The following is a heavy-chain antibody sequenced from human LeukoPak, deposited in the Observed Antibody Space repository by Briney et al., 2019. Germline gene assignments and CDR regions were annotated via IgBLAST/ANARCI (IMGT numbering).Heavy chain of an antibody. Sequence: GGSLRLSCAASGFTFNTFGMIWVRQAPGKGLEWVSAISGNGGTTYYADSVKGRFTISRDNSKNTLYLQMNSLRAEDTAVYYCARRRGTGLSSGFDIWGQGTMVTVSS. CDR2: ISGNGGTT. CDR3: ARRRGTGLSSGFDI. CDR1: GFTFNTFG. V-gene: IGHV3-23*01. D-gene: IGHD3-3*01. J-gene: IGHJ3*02.